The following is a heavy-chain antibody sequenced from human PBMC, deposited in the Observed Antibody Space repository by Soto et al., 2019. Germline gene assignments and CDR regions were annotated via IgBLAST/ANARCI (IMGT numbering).Heavy chain of an antibody. CDR1: GGSISSGGYY. D-gene: IGHD1-7*01. CDR3: ARTRRNNWNYLFDY. J-gene: IGHJ4*02. CDR2: IYYSGST. Sequence: SETLSLTCTVSGGSISSGGYYWSWIRQNPGKGLEWIGYIYYSGSTYYNPSLKSRVTISVDTSKNQFSLKLSSVTAADTAVYYCARTRRNNWNYLFDYWGQGTLVTVSS. V-gene: IGHV4-31*03.